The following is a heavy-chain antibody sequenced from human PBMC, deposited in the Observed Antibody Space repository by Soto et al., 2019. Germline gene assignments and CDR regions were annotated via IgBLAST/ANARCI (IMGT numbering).Heavy chain of an antibody. CDR3: ARFRQLVGGMEV. J-gene: IGHJ6*02. CDR1: GFTFDDYA. CDR2: ISWNSGSI. Sequence: EVQLVESGGRLLQPGRSLRLSCAASGFTFDDYAMHWVRQAPGKGLEWVSGISWNSGSIGYADSVKGRFTISRDNAKNSLYLKMNSLRAEDTALYYCARFRQLVGGMEVWGQGTTDTFSS. D-gene: IGHD6-13*01. V-gene: IGHV3-9*01.